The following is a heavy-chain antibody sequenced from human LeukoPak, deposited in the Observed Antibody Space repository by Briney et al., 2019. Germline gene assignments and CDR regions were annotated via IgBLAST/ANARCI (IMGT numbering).Heavy chain of an antibody. CDR1: GFTFSNAW. Sequence: PGGSLRLSCAASGFTFSNAWMSWVRQAPGEGLEWVGHIKSKTDGGTTDYAAPVKGRFTISRDDSKNTPYLQMNSLKTEDTAVYYCTRQQLVLEYWGQGTLVTVSS. CDR3: TRQQLVLEY. J-gene: IGHJ4*02. V-gene: IGHV3-15*01. CDR2: IKSKTDGGTT. D-gene: IGHD6-13*01.